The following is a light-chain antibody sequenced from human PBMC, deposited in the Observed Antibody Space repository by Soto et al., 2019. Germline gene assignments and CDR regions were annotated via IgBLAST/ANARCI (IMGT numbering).Light chain of an antibody. Sequence: QLVLTQPPSASGTRGLRVTISCSGGSSNIGSNAVSWYQHFPGTAPQVLIYSDDQRPSGVPDRFSGSKSGTSASLAISGLQADDEADYFCAAWGDSLNTCVFGGGTKLTVL. V-gene: IGLV1-44*01. CDR2: SDD. J-gene: IGLJ3*02. CDR1: SSNIGSNA. CDR3: AAWGDSLNTCV.